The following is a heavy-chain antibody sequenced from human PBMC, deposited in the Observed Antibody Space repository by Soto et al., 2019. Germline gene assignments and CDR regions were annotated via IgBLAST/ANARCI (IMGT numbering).Heavy chain of an antibody. D-gene: IGHD2-8*02. CDR1: GGSISGSY. V-gene: IGHV4-59*01. CDR3: ARSVTVPGAHIDY. CDR2: VYYTGST. J-gene: IGHJ4*02. Sequence: SETLSLTCSVSGGSISGSYWSWIRQSPGKGLEWLGYVYYTGSTNYSPSLRSRVSISVDTSKNEFSLRLSSVTAADTAVYFCARSVTVPGAHIDYWGQGTQVTVSS.